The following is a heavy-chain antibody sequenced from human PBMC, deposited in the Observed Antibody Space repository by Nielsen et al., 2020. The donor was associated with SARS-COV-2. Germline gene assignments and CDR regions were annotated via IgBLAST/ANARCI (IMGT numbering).Heavy chain of an antibody. D-gene: IGHD2-2*01. CDR2: IYYSGST. Sequence: RQAPGKGLEWIGYIYYSGSTNYNPSLKSRVTISVDTSKNQFSLKLSSVTAADTAVYYCARKLGYCSSTSCYPIYYYMDVWGKGTTVTVSS. J-gene: IGHJ6*03. CDR3: ARKLGYCSSTSCYPIYYYMDV. V-gene: IGHV4-59*12.